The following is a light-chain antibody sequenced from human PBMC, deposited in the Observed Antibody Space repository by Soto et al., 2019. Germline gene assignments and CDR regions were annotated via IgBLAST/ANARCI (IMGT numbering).Light chain of an antibody. Sequence: QSVLTQPPSASGAPGQRVTISCTGSSSNIGAGYGVNWYQQLPGTAPKLLIYGNTNRPSGVPDRISGSKSGTSASLAISGLRAEDEADYYCESYYSTLSGSRVGGGIKRTVL. CDR2: GNT. CDR1: SSNIGAGYG. J-gene: IGLJ2*01. V-gene: IGLV1-40*01. CDR3: ESYYSTLSGSR.